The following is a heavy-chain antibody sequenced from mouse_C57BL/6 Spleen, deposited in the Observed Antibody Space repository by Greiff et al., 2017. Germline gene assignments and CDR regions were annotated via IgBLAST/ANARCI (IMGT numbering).Heavy chain of an antibody. CDR2: IRSKSNNYAT. J-gene: IGHJ3*01. V-gene: IGHV10-1*01. Sequence: EVKLMESGGGLVQPKGSLKLSCAASGFSFNTYAMNWVRQAPGKGLEWVARIRSKSNNYATYYADSVKDRFTISREESESMLYLQMNNLKTEDTAMYYCVTDYSNPFAYWGQGTLVTVSA. CDR1: GFSFNTYA. D-gene: IGHD2-5*01. CDR3: VTDYSNPFAY.